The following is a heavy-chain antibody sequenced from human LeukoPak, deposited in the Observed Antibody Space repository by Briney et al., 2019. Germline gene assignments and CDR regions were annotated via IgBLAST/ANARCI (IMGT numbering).Heavy chain of an antibody. Sequence: ASVKVSCKASGYTFTGSYMHWARQAPGQGLEWMGWINPNSGGTNYAQKFQGRVTMTRDTSISTAYMKLSRLTSDDTAVYFCARETYYSSGNVYNRIDYWGQGTLVTVSS. CDR3: ARETYYSSGNVYNRIDY. V-gene: IGHV1-2*02. CDR2: INPNSGGT. CDR1: GYTFTGSY. J-gene: IGHJ4*02. D-gene: IGHD3-10*01.